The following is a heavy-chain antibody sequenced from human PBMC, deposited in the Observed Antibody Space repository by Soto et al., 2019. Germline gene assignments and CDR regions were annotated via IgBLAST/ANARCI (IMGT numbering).Heavy chain of an antibody. V-gene: IGHV4-34*01. D-gene: IGHD3-10*01. J-gene: IGHJ6*03. CDR1: GGSFSGYY. CDR3: ARGLVYYGSGSYYAPYYYYMDV. CDR2: INHSGST. Sequence: SETLSLTCAVYGGSFSGYYWSWIRQPPGKGLEWIGEINHSGSTNYNPSLKSRVTISVDTSKNQFSLKLSSVTAADTAVYYCARGLVYYGSGSYYAPYYYYMDVWGKGTTVTVSS.